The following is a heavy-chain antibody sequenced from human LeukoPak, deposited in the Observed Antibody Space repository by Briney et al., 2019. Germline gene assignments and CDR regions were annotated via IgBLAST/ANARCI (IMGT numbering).Heavy chain of an antibody. D-gene: IGHD6-19*01. CDR2: IIPIFGTA. CDR1: GGTFSSYA. Sequence: SVTVSCKASGGTFSSYAISWVRQAPGQGLEWMGGIIPIFGTANYAQKFQGRVTITADESTSTAYMELSSLRSEDTAVYYCARPSSGWYPTDFQHWGQGTLVTVSS. CDR3: ARPSSGWYPTDFQH. J-gene: IGHJ1*01. V-gene: IGHV1-69*01.